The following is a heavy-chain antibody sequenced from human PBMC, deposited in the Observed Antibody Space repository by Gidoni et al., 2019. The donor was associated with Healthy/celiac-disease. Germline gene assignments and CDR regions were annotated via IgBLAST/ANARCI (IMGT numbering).Heavy chain of an antibody. D-gene: IGHD3-22*01. Sequence: QVQLQASGPGLVKPSQTLSLTCTVSGGSISSGSYYWSWTRQPAGKGLEWIGRIYTSGSTNYNPSLKSRVTISVDTSKNQFSLKLSSVTAADTAVYYCARVRFRGYYEDYWGQGTLVTVSS. CDR1: GGSISSGSYY. V-gene: IGHV4-61*02. CDR3: ARVRFRGYYEDY. CDR2: IYTSGST. J-gene: IGHJ4*02.